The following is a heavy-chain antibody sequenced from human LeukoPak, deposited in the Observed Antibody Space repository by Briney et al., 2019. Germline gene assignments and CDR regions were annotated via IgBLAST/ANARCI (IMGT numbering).Heavy chain of an antibody. CDR3: ARVGVAGTLYY. D-gene: IGHD6-19*01. CDR1: GYTFTGYY. V-gene: IGHV1-2*02. Sequence: ASVKVSCKASGYTFTGYYIHSVRQAPGQGLEWMGWIDPHSGCTNYAQKFQGRVTMTRDTSIGTAYMELSRLRSDDTAAYYCARVGVAGTLYYWGQGTLVTVSS. CDR2: IDPHSGCT. J-gene: IGHJ4*02.